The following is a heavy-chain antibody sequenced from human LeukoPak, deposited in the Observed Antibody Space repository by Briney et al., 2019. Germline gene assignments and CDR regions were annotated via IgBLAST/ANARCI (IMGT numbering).Heavy chain of an antibody. D-gene: IGHD3-3*01. CDR1: GYTFTDYY. V-gene: IGHV1-8*03. Sequence: GSVKVSCKASGYTFTDYYINWVRQAPGQGLEWMGWMGPDSGDTGYAHKFQGRVTITRNTSITTAYMELRSLTFEDTAVYYCARVRLRNGYNWFDPWGQGTLVTVSS. CDR2: MGPDSGDT. J-gene: IGHJ5*02. CDR3: ARVRLRNGYNWFDP.